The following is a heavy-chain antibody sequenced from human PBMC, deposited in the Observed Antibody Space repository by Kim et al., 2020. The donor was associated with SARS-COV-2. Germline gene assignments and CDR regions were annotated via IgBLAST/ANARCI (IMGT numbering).Heavy chain of an antibody. Sequence: KDSPSFKGQVTIAADKSISTAYLQWSSLKASDTAMYYCARHGDLLSPFDYWGQGTLVTVSS. J-gene: IGHJ4*02. CDR3: ARHGDLLSPFDY. V-gene: IGHV5-51*01. D-gene: IGHD1-26*01.